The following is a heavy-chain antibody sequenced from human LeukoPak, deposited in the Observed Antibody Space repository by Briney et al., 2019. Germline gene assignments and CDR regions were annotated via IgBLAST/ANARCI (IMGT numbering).Heavy chain of an antibody. J-gene: IGHJ6*02. CDR2: IIPILGIA. CDR3: ARGAPGTLYYYYYGMDV. Sequence: ASVKVSCKASGGPFSSYAISWVRQAPGQGLEWMGRIIPILGIANYAQKFQGRVTITADKSTSTAYMELSSLRSEDTAVYYCARGAPGTLYYYYYGMDVWGQGTTVTVSS. V-gene: IGHV1-69*04. D-gene: IGHD1-1*01. CDR1: GGPFSSYA.